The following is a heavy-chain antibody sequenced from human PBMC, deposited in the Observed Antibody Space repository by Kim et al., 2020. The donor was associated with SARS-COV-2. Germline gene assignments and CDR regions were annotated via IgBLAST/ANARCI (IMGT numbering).Heavy chain of an antibody. J-gene: IGHJ1*01. CDR2: ISDSGGSR. Sequence: GGSLRLSCAASGFTFNNYAMSWVRQAPGKGLEWVSGISDSGGSREYADSVKGRFSISRDNSKNTLYLQMDSLRAEDTAVYYCAKVTSRSSGWFEYFQHWGQGTLVTVSS. CDR1: GFTFNNYA. V-gene: IGHV3-23*01. D-gene: IGHD6-19*01. CDR3: AKVTSRSSGWFEYFQH.